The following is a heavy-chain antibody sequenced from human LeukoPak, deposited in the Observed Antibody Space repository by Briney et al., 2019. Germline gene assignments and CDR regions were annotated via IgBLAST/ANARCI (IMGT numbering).Heavy chain of an antibody. CDR1: GGSFSGYY. CDR2: INHSGST. D-gene: IGHD3-10*01. J-gene: IGHJ4*02. CDR3: ARGRRDYYGSGSYYKPFDY. Sequence: SETLSLTCAVYGGSFSGYYWSWIRQPSGKGLEWIGEINHSGSTNYNPSLKSRVTISVDTSKNQFSLKLSSVTAADTAVYYCARGRRDYYGSGSYYKPFDYWGQGTLVTVSS. V-gene: IGHV4-34*01.